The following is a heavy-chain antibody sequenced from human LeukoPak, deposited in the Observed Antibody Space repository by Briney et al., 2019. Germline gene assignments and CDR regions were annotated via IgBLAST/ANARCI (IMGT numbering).Heavy chain of an antibody. CDR2: FIPIFGTA. Sequence: ASVKLSCTASGGTFSSYAISWVRQAPGQGLEWMGGFIPIFGTANYAQKFQGRVTITTDESTSTAYMELSSLRSEDTAVYYCARVAARTYFDYWGQGTLVTVSS. V-gene: IGHV1-69*05. J-gene: IGHJ4*02. CDR1: GGTFSSYA. CDR3: ARVAARTYFDY. D-gene: IGHD6-6*01.